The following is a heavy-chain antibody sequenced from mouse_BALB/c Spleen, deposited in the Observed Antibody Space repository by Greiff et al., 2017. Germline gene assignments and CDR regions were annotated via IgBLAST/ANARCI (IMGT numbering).Heavy chain of an antibody. V-gene: IGHV5-6-5*01. CDR2: ISSGGST. CDR1: GFTFSSYA. D-gene: IGHD1-1*01. J-gene: IGHJ4*01. CDR3: ASGGALITTEAMDY. Sequence: EVQRVESGGGLVKPGGSLKLSCAASGFTFSSYAMSWVRQTPEKRLEWVASISSGGSTYYPDSVKGRFTISRDNARNILYLQMSSLRSEDTAMYYCASGGALITTEAMDYWGQGTSVTVAA.